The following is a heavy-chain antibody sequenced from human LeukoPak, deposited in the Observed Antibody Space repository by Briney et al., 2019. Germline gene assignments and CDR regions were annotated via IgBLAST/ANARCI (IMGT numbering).Heavy chain of an antibody. CDR3: ARDGTAPGLYFDL. CDR1: GFTFSDYW. V-gene: IGHV3-7*01. Sequence: GGSLRLSCEVSGFTFSDYWMNWVRQAPGKGLEWVASIRQDGGEKSYVDSVKGRFTLSRDNAKSSLYLQMSSLRAEDTAVYYCARDGTAPGLYFDLWGRGTLVTVSS. J-gene: IGHJ4*01. D-gene: IGHD6-13*01. CDR2: IRQDGGEK.